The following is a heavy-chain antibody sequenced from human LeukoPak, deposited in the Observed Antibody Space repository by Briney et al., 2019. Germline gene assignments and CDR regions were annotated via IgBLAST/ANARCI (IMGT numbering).Heavy chain of an antibody. V-gene: IGHV4-39*07. CDR1: GGSISSSSYY. Sequence: PSETLSLTCTVSGGSISSSSYYWGWIRQPPGKGLEWIGSIYYSGSTYYNPSLKSRVTISVDTSKNQFSLKLSSVTAADTAVYYCARGAYYDFWSGYYGYNWFDPWGQGTLVTVSS. J-gene: IGHJ5*02. D-gene: IGHD3-3*01. CDR2: IYYSGST. CDR3: ARGAYYDFWSGYYGYNWFDP.